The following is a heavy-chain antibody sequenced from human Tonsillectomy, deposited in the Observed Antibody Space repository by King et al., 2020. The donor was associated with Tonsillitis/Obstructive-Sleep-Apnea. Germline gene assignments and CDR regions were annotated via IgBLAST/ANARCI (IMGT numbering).Heavy chain of an antibody. CDR2: IYYSGST. Sequence: SSGGYYWSWLRQHPGKGLECIGYIYYSGSTYYNPSLKSRVTISVDTSKNQFSLKLSSVTAADTAVYYCARLGNWGYDILTGLDYWGQGTLVTVSS. J-gene: IGHJ4*02. D-gene: IGHD3-9*01. CDR1: SSGGYY. CDR3: ARLGNWGYDILTGLDY. V-gene: IGHV4-31*02.